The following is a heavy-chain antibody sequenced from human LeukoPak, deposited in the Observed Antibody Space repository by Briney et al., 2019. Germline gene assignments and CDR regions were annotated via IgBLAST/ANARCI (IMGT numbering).Heavy chain of an antibody. CDR2: ISSSGSYI. CDR1: GFTFSSYS. J-gene: IGHJ4*02. CDR3: ARVEDFDY. V-gene: IGHV3-21*01. Sequence: PGGSLRLSCAASGFTFSSYSMNWVRQAPGKGLEWVASISSSGSYIYYADSVKGRFTISRDNAKNSLYLQMNSLRAGDTAVYYCARVEDFDYWGRGTLVTVSS.